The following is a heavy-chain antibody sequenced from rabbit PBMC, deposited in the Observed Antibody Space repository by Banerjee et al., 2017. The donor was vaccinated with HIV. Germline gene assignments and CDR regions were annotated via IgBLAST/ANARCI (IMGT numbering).Heavy chain of an antibody. V-gene: IGHV1S45*01. CDR2: IDGGRSGST. D-gene: IGHD5-1*01. J-gene: IGHJ4*01. Sequence: QEQLEESGGDLVKPEGSLTLTCTASGFSFSSSYYMCWVRQAPGKGLEWIACIDGGRSGSTYYASWAKGRFTISKTSSTTVTLQMTSLTAADTATYFCARDAGYGIYGFCNGLKLWGPGTLVTVS. CDR3: ARDAGYGIYGFCNGLKL. CDR1: GFSFSSSYY.